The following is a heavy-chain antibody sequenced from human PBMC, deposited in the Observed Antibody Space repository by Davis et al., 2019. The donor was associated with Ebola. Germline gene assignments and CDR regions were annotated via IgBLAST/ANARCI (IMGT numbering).Heavy chain of an antibody. CDR3: ARGGGTLSPYYGMDV. D-gene: IGHD2-15*01. V-gene: IGHV3-7*01. CDR1: GFTFSDYW. Sequence: GESLKISCDGSGFTFSDYWMSWVRQAPGKGLEWVANIKQDGSEKYYVGSVKGRFTISRDNAKNSLYLQMNSLFAEDTAVYYCARGGGTLSPYYGMDVWGQGTTVTVSS. CDR2: IKQDGSEK. J-gene: IGHJ6*02.